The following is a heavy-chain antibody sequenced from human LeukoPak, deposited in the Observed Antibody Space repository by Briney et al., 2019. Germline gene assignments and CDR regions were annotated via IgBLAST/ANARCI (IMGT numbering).Heavy chain of an antibody. J-gene: IGHJ4*02. CDR1: GYTFTGYY. CDR2: INPNRGGT. D-gene: IGHD3-3*01. V-gene: IGHV1-2*02. Sequence: ASVKVSCKASGYTFTGYYMHWVRQAPGQGLEWMGWINPNRGGTNYAQKFQGRVTMTRDTSISTAYMELSRLRSDDTAVYYCARDRIFGVVIPLDYWGQGTLVTVSS. CDR3: ARDRIFGVVIPLDY.